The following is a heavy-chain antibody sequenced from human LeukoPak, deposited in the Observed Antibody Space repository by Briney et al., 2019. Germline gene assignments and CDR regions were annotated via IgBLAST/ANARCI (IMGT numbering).Heavy chain of an antibody. CDR3: ARDVNGGYFDY. Sequence: PGGSLRLSCAASGITFRSYWMTWVRQAPGKGLEWVANINQDGSEKNNVESVKGRFTISRDNAKNSLFLQMNSLRDEDTAVYYCARDVNGGYFDYWGQGTLVTVSS. CDR1: GITFRSYW. V-gene: IGHV3-7*01. D-gene: IGHD4-23*01. J-gene: IGHJ4*02. CDR2: INQDGSEK.